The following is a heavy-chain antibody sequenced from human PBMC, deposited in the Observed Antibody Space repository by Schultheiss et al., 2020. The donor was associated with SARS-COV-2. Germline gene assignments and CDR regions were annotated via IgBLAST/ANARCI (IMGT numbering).Heavy chain of an antibody. CDR3: ARIPEVYYGMDV. Sequence: QTLSLTCAVYGGSFSGYYWSWIRQPPGKALEWLAVIYWDDDKRYRPSLKSRFIITKDTSTNQVVLKMTNMDPVDTATYYCARIPEVYYGMDVWGQGTTVTVSS. V-gene: IGHV2-5*08. D-gene: IGHD1-14*01. CDR1: GGSFSGYYW. J-gene: IGHJ6*02. CDR2: IYWDDDK.